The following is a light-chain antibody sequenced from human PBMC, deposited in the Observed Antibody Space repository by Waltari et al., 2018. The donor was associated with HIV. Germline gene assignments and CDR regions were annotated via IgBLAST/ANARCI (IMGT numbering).Light chain of an antibody. J-gene: IGLJ1*01. CDR1: SSDAGSVSL. CDR3: CSSVGNRTSFV. Sequence: HSALTQPAPVSGSPGPSIIISCTAASSDAGSVSLVSWFQHHPGKAPKLIIYEGTNRPSGVSDRFSGSKSGGTASLSISALQAEDEADYYCCSSVGNRTSFVFGSGTRVTVL. CDR2: EGT. V-gene: IGLV2-23*01.